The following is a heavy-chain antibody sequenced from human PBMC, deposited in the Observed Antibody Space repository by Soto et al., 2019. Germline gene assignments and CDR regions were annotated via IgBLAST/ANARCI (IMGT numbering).Heavy chain of an antibody. CDR3: AKGGSETNIILVY. J-gene: IGHJ4*02. Sequence: GGSLRRSCAASGFTSSSYAMSWVRQSPGKGLEWVSSISGSSDTSYYADSVKGRFTVSRDNAKNTLYLQINSLRAGDTAVYYCAKGGSETNIILVYWGPGTPVTVSS. D-gene: IGHD1-1*01. CDR1: GFTSSSYA. CDR2: ISGSSDTS. V-gene: IGHV3-23*01.